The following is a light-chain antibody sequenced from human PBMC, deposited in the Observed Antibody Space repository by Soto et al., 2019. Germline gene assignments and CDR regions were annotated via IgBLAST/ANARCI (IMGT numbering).Light chain of an antibody. CDR2: GAS. V-gene: IGKV3-20*01. Sequence: EIEFTQSPGTLSLSPGERATLSCRASQSVSSSYLAWYQQKPGQAPRLLIYGASSMATGIPDRVSGSGSGTDFTLTISILEPEDFAVYYCQQDGSSSSTLGHGTKVELK. J-gene: IGKJ1*01. CDR3: QQDGSSSST. CDR1: QSVSSSY.